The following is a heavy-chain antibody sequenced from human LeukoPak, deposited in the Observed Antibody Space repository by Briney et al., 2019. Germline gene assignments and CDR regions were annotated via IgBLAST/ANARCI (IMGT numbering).Heavy chain of an antibody. D-gene: IGHD1-14*01. Sequence: QPGGSLRLSCAVSGFIVSNNYMSWVRQAPGKGLEWVSAISGSGGSTYYADSVKGRFTISRDNSKNTLYLQMNSLRAEDTAVYYCAKDNLFEAFDIWGQGTMVTVSS. J-gene: IGHJ3*02. CDR2: ISGSGGST. CDR3: AKDNLFEAFDI. V-gene: IGHV3-23*01. CDR1: GFIVSNNY.